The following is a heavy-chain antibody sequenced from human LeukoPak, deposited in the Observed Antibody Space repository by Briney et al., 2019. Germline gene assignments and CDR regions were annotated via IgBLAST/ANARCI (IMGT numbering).Heavy chain of an antibody. CDR3: AGYNGPNYYTYYMDV. D-gene: IGHD2-8*01. CDR1: GGSIRTYF. Sequence: KSSETLSLTCTVSGGSIRTYFWSWIRQPPGKGLEWIGYIYPGGSANYNPSLESRVSISVDTSKNQFSLQLFSVTAADAAVYFCAGYNGPNYYTYYMDVWGKGTTVTVSS. CDR2: IYPGGSA. J-gene: IGHJ6*03. V-gene: IGHV4-4*09.